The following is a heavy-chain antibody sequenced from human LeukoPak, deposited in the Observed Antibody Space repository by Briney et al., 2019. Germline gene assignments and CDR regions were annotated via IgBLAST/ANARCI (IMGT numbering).Heavy chain of an antibody. J-gene: IGHJ6*03. D-gene: IGHD3-10*01. CDR3: ATGPTMVRGVIPRLYYYYYMDV. CDR1: GFTFSSYW. Sequence: RGSLRLSCAASGFTFSSYWMSWVRQAPGKGLEWVANIKQDGSEKYYVDSVKGRFTISRDNAKNSLYLQMNSLRAEDTAVYYCATGPTMVRGVIPRLYYYYYMDVWGKGTTVTISS. CDR2: IKQDGSEK. V-gene: IGHV3-7*01.